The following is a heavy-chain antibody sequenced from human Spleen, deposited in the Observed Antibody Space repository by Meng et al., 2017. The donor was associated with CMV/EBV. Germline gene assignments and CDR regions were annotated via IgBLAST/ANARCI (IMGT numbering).Heavy chain of an antibody. CDR3: ARPWTGGMVTWFDP. CDR1: GGSISSSSYY. V-gene: IGHV4-39*01. Sequence: GSLRLSCTVSGGSISSSSYYWAWIRQPPGKGLEWIGTIYYSGTTYYNPSLKSRVTISIDTSKNQFSLKLSSVTAADTAVYYCARPWTGGMVTWFDPWGQGTLVTVSS. D-gene: IGHD5-18*01. J-gene: IGHJ5*02. CDR2: IYYSGTT.